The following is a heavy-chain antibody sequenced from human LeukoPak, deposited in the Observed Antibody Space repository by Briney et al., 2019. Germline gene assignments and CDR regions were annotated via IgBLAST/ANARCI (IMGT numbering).Heavy chain of an antibody. V-gene: IGHV5-51*01. CDR3: ARRKGDGYNSPFDY. D-gene: IGHD5-24*01. CDR1: GYSFPNYW. J-gene: IGHJ4*02. CDR2: IYPADSDT. Sequence: GESLKISWKGSGYSFPNYWIGWVRQMPGKGLEWMGIIYPADSDTRFSPSFQGEVTISADKPISTAYLQWSTLKASDTAMYYCARRKGDGYNSPFDYWGQGTLVTVSS.